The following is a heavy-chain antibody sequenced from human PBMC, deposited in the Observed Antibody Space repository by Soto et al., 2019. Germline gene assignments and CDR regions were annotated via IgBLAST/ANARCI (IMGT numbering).Heavy chain of an antibody. J-gene: IGHJ3*01. CDR3: ARVSYAFDV. Sequence: ASVKVSCKASDYTFTTYGISWVRQAPGQGLEWMGWVSPYNGNTDYAQKLQGRVTMTTDTSTSTAYMELRSLRSDDTAVYYCARVSYAFDVWGQGTMVTVSS. D-gene: IGHD3-16*02. V-gene: IGHV1-18*01. CDR2: VSPYNGNT. CDR1: DYTFTTYG.